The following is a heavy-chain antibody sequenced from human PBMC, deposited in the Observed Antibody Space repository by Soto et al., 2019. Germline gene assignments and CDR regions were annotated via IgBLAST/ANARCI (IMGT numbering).Heavy chain of an antibody. D-gene: IGHD3-10*01. J-gene: IGHJ6*02. CDR3: AEIDYGSGSYYYYYGMDD. CDR1: GGSISSSSYY. Sequence: SETLSLTCTVSGGSISSSSYYWGWIRQPPGKGLEWIGSIYYSGSTYYNPSLKSRVTISVGTSKNQFSLKLSSVTAADTAVYYCAEIDYGSGSYYYYYGMDDWGQGTTVTVSS. CDR2: IYYSGST. V-gene: IGHV4-39*01.